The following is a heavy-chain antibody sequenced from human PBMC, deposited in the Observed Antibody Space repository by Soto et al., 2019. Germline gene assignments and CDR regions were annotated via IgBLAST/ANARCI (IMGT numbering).Heavy chain of an antibody. D-gene: IGHD4-17*01. CDR2: IYPGDSDT. J-gene: IGHJ5*02. V-gene: IGHV5-51*03. CDR1: GYSFDSYW. Sequence: DVQMVQSGAEVKKPGESLKISCKGSGYSFDSYWIAWVRQMPGKGLEWMGIIYPGDSDTRYSPAFQGQVTISAAESVSTAYLQLSSLKASDSAIYYCARSAVTSGVYFDTWGQGTLVTVSS. CDR3: ARSAVTSGVYFDT.